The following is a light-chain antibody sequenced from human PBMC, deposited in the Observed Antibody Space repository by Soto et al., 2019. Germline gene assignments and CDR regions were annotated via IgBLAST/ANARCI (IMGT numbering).Light chain of an antibody. J-gene: IGLJ1*01. V-gene: IGLV7-46*01. Sequence: QAVGTQEPSLTVSPGGTVTLTCDSSTGAVTSGHYPYWFQQKPGQAPRTLIYDTSNKHSWTPARFSGSLLGGKAALTLSGAQPEDEAEYYCLLFSSGARVFGTGTKVTFL. CDR1: TGAVTSGHY. CDR3: LLFSSGARV. CDR2: DTS.